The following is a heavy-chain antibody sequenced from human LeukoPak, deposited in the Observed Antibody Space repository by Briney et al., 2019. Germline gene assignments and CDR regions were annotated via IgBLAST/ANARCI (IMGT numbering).Heavy chain of an antibody. V-gene: IGHV4-59*01. CDR1: GGSISSYY. Sequence: PETLPLTCTVSGGSISSYYWSWIRQPPGKGLEWIGYIYYSGSTNYNPSLKSRVTIPVDTSKNQFSLKLSSVTAADTAVYYCARGGDYYDSSGYYYDYWGQGTLVTVSS. CDR2: IYYSGST. J-gene: IGHJ4*02. D-gene: IGHD3-22*01. CDR3: ARGGDYYDSSGYYYDY.